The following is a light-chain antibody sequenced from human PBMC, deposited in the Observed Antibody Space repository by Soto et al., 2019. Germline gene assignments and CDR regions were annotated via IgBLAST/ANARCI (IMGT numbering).Light chain of an antibody. Sequence: EIVLTQSPATLSVSPGERATLSCRARQSVGSTLAWYQQKPGQAPRLLIYDASNRATGIPARFSGSGSGTDFTLIISRLEPEDFAMYYCQQYGSSPRTFGQGTKVDIK. CDR3: QQYGSSPRT. CDR1: QSVGST. CDR2: DAS. V-gene: IGKV3-20*01. J-gene: IGKJ1*01.